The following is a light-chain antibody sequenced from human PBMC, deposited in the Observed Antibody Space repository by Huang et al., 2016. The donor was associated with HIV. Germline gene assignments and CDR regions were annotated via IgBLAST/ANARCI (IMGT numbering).Light chain of an antibody. CDR3: QQYYSSPQT. Sequence: DIIMTQSPDSLAVSLGERVTLNCRSSQSVYSSSTSKDYMAWFQQKPGQPPRLLLFWASTREAGVPDRFSGSGSGTHFTLTIANLEAEDAAIYYCQQYYSSPQTFGQGTRVEVK. J-gene: IGKJ1*01. CDR2: WAS. V-gene: IGKV4-1*01. CDR1: QSVYSSSTSKDY.